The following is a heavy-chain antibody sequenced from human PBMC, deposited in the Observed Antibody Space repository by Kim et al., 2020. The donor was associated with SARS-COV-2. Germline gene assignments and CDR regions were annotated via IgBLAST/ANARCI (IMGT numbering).Heavy chain of an antibody. J-gene: IGHJ6*02. CDR3: ARDLFSSSWSYYYYGMDV. Sequence: GGSLRLSCAASGFTFSSYGMHWVRQAPGKGLEWVAVIWYDGSNKYYADSVKGRFTISRDNSKNTLYLQMNSLRAEDTAVYYCARDLFSSSWSYYYYGMDVGGQGPTVTASS. CDR1: GFTFSSYG. V-gene: IGHV3-33*01. CDR2: IWYDGSNK. D-gene: IGHD6-13*01.